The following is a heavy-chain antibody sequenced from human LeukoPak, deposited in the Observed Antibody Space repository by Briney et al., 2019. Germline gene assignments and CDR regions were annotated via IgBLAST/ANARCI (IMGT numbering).Heavy chain of an antibody. V-gene: IGHV3-21*01. D-gene: IGHD4-11*01. J-gene: IGHJ4*02. CDR3: ARDNTVTMFNTNNQIDY. CDR2: ISSSSTYI. Sequence: GGSLRLSCAGSGSTFSSYSMNWVRQAPGKGLEWVASISSSSTYIYYADSVKGRFTISRDNAKNSLYLQMNSLRAEDTAVYYCARDNTVTMFNTNNQIDYWGQGTLVTVSS. CDR1: GSTFSSYS.